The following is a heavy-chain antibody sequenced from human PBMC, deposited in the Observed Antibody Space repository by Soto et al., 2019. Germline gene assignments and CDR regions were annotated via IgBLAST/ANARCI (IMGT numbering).Heavy chain of an antibody. CDR1: GGSISSYY. CDR3: ARVYGGHLFDY. D-gene: IGHD4-17*01. V-gene: IGHV4-59*01. Sequence: PSETLSLTCTVSGGSISSYYWSWIRQPPGKGLEWIGYIYYSGSTNYNPSLKSRVTISVDTSKNQFSLKLSSVTAADTAVYYCARVYGGHLFDYWGQGTLVTVSS. J-gene: IGHJ4*02. CDR2: IYYSGST.